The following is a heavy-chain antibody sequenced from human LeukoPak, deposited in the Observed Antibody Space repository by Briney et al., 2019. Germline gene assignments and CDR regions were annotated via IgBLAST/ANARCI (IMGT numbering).Heavy chain of an antibody. V-gene: IGHV1-24*01. CDR3: ATQARGYFYY. CDR2: FDPEDGET. CDR1: GYTXTQLA. Sequence: ASVKVSCKVSGYTXTQLAIHWVRQAPGKELEWMGGFDPEDGETVYAQKFQDRVTMTVDTSTDTASMELTSLASEDTAVYYCATQARGYFYYWGQGTLVTVSS. J-gene: IGHJ4*02.